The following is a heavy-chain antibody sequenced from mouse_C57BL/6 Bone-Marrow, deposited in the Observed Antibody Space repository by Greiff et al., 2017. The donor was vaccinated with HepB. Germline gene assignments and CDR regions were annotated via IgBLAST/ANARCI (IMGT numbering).Heavy chain of an antibody. D-gene: IGHD1-1*01. CDR3: AIMTTVAYYFDY. Sequence: QVQLQQPGAELVRPGSSVKLSCKASGYTFTSYWMDWVKQRPGQGLEWIGNIYPSDSETHYNQKFKDKATLTVDKSSSTAYMPLSSLTSEDSAVYYGAIMTTVAYYFDYWGQGTTLTVSS. CDR1: GYTFTSYW. J-gene: IGHJ2*01. CDR2: IYPSDSET. V-gene: IGHV1-61*01.